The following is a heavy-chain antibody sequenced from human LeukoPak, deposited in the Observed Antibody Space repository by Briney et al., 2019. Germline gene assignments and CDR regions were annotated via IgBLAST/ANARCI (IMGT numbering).Heavy chain of an antibody. V-gene: IGHV4-59*02. D-gene: IGHD2-2*02. CDR2: IFHTGIT. CDR3: ARDLFPINWFES. CDR1: GFTVSRYY. Sequence: SETLSLTCTASGFTVSRYYWRWIRQAPGKGLEWIGFIFHTGITNYNPSLKSRVTISVDTSKNQFSLKLTSVTAADTAVYFCARDLFPINWFESWGQGTLVTVSS. J-gene: IGHJ5*01.